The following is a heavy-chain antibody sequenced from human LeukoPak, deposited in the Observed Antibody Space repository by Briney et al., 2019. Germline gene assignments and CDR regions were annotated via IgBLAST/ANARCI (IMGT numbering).Heavy chain of an antibody. J-gene: IGHJ4*02. D-gene: IGHD6-19*01. Sequence: GGSLRLSCAASGFTFSSYAMSWVRQAPGKGLEGVSAISGSGVSTYYADSVKGRFTISRDNSKNTLYLQMNSLRDEDTAVYYCAKHLGYSSRHMDYWGQGTLVTVSS. V-gene: IGHV3-23*01. CDR1: GFTFSSYA. CDR3: AKHLGYSSRHMDY. CDR2: ISGSGVST.